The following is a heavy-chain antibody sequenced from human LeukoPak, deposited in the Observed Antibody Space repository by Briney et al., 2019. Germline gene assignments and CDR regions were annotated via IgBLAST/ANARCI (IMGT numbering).Heavy chain of an antibody. D-gene: IGHD6-19*01. V-gene: IGHV3-30*02. CDR2: IRYDGNDE. Sequence: GALRLSCAASGFTFGSYGMHWVRQAPRKGLEWVAFIRYDGNDEYYADSVKGRFTISRDNSKNMLYLQMNTLRAEDTAVYYCGKDSSASGWYGFFDYWGQGTLVTVSS. CDR1: GFTFGSYG. CDR3: GKDSSASGWYGFFDY. J-gene: IGHJ4*02.